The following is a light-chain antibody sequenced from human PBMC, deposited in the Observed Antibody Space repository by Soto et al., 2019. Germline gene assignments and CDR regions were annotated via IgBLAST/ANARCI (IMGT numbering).Light chain of an antibody. V-gene: IGKV1-27*01. Sequence: DIQMTQSPSSLSASVGDRVTITCRASQGISNYLAWFQQKPGKVPKLLIYTASTLQSGVPSRFSGSGSGTDFTLIIRSLQPEDVATYYCLKHDSAPLTFGGGTKVEIK. CDR3: LKHDSAPLT. CDR2: TAS. J-gene: IGKJ4*01. CDR1: QGISNY.